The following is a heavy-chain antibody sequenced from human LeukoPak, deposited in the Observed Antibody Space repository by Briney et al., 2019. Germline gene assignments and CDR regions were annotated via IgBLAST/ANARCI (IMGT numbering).Heavy chain of an antibody. J-gene: IGHJ6*03. V-gene: IGHV4-34*01. CDR2: INHSGTT. CDR1: GGSFSAYY. CDR3: ARAGIEAFYYMDV. Sequence: SETLSLTCGVSGGSFSAYYWIWIRQPPGKGLEWIGEINHSGTTHYNRSLESRVTISVDTCRNQFSLNLSSVTAADTGLYFCARAGIEAFYYMDVWGKGTTVTVSS. D-gene: IGHD3-10*01.